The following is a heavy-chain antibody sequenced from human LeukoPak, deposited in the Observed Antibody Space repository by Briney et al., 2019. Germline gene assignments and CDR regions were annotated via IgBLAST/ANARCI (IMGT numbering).Heavy chain of an antibody. CDR3: ARESDILYYFDY. J-gene: IGHJ4*02. V-gene: IGHV3-53*01. D-gene: IGHD2-15*01. CDR2: IYSGGST. CDR1: GFTFNNYA. Sequence: PGGSLRLSCAASGFTFNNYAVSWVRQAPGKGLEWVSVIYSGGSTYYADSVKGRFTISRDNSKNTLYLQMNSLRAEDTAVYYCARESDILYYFDYWGQGTLVTVSS.